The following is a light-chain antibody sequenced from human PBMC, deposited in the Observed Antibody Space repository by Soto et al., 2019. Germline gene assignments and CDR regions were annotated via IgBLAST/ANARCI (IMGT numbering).Light chain of an antibody. J-gene: IGLJ1*01. CDR1: SSDVGGYNY. CDR3: SSYTSSSTLYV. CDR2: DVS. Sequence: QSVRTQPASVSGSPGQSITISCTGTSSDVGGYNYVSWYQQHPGKAPKLMIYDVSNRPSGVSNRFSGSKSGNTASLTISGLQADDEADYYCSSYTSSSTLYVFGTGTKVTVL. V-gene: IGLV2-14*01.